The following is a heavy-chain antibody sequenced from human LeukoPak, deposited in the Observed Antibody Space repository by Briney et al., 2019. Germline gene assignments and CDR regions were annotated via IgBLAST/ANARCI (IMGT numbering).Heavy chain of an antibody. J-gene: IGHJ4*02. CDR2: IIPIFGTA. CDR3: AGPLVTLGSAVAGTGDY. D-gene: IGHD6-19*01. V-gene: IGHV1-69*13. CDR1: GGTFSSYA. Sequence: ASVKVSCKASGGTFSSYAISWVRQAPGQGLEWMGGIIPIFGTANYAQKFQGRVTITEDESTSTAYMELSSLRSEDTAMYYCAGPLVTLGSAVAGTGDYWGQGTLVTVSS.